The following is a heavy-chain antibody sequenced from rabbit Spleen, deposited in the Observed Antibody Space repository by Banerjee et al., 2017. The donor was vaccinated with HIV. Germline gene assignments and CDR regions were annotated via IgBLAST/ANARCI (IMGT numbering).Heavy chain of an antibody. D-gene: IGHD8-1*01. CDR2: IESGSSGFT. J-gene: IGHJ6*01. Sequence: QSLEESGGDLVKPGASLTLTCTASGFSFSSSDYMCWVRQAPGKGLEWISCIESGSSGFTYFASWAKGRFTISKTSSTTVTLQMTSLTVADTATYFCARDTGSSFSTYGMDLWGPGTLVTVS. CDR3: ARDTGSSFSTYGMDL. CDR1: GFSFSSSDY. V-gene: IGHV1S40*01.